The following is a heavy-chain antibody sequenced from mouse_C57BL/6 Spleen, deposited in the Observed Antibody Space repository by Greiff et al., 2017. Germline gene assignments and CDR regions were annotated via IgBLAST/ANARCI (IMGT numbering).Heavy chain of an antibody. Sequence: VQLQQPGAELVRPGASVKLSCKASGYTFTSYWMHWVKQRPGQGLEWIGNIYPSDSDTHYNQKFKDKATLTVDKSSSTAYMQLSSLTSEDSAVYYGARVEGQARFAYWGQGTLVTVSA. V-gene: IGHV1-61*01. CDR2: IYPSDSDT. CDR1: GYTFTSYW. CDR3: ARVEGQARFAY. J-gene: IGHJ3*01. D-gene: IGHD3-3*01.